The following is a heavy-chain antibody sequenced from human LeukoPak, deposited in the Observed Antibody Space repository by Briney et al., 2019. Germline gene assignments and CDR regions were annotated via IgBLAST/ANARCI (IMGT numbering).Heavy chain of an antibody. CDR1: GFTFRNFG. V-gene: IGHV3-30*02. CDR2: IEHDGSDA. J-gene: IGHJ5*02. Sequence: GGSLRLSCVASGFTFRNFGIHWVRQAPDKGLEWVAFIEHDGSDAYYPESVKGRFSLSRDDSKTAVSLQMNSLRAEDTALYYCVKDVVPGSTGAGPGSWGQGTLVPVSS. D-gene: IGHD6-13*01. CDR3: VKDVVPGSTGAGPGS.